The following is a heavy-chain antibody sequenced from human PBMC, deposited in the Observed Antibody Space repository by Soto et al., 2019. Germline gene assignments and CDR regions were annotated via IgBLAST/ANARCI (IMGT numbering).Heavy chain of an antibody. CDR1: GFTFSSYA. CDR3: SKDLGYCSGGSCFVSDY. Sequence: GGSLRLSCAASGFTFSSYAMSWVRQAPGKGLEWVSAISGSGGSTYYADSVKGRFTISRDNSKNTLYLQMNSLRAEDTAVYYCSKDLGYCSGGSCFVSDYWGQGTLVTVSS. J-gene: IGHJ4*02. D-gene: IGHD2-15*01. V-gene: IGHV3-23*01. CDR2: ISGSGGST.